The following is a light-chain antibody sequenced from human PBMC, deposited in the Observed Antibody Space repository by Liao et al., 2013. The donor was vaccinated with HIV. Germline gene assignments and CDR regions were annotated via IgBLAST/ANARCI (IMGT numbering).Light chain of an antibody. Sequence: SYELTQPPSVSVSPGQTASITCSGDKLGDKYACWYQQKPGQSPVLVMSQDNKRPSGIPERFSASNSGNTATLTISGTQAMDEADYYCQAWDSNAAVFGTGTKVTVL. V-gene: IGLV3-1*01. J-gene: IGLJ1*01. CDR2: QDN. CDR1: KLGDKY. CDR3: QAWDSNAAV.